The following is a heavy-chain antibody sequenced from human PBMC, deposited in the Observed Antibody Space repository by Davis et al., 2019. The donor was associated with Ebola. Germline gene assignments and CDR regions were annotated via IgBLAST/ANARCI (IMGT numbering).Heavy chain of an antibody. V-gene: IGHV3-23*01. J-gene: IGHJ4*02. CDR1: SNYN. CDR3: ASIHQIRGKTCFDS. CDR2: VSGSGGYT. Sequence: GESLKISCAVSSNYNMNWVRQAPGKGLEWVSTVSGSGGYTYDADSVRGRFTISRDNSKNVLYLQMNNLRADDSAVYYCASIHQIRGKTCFDSWGQGNLVVVSS. D-gene: IGHD2-2*01.